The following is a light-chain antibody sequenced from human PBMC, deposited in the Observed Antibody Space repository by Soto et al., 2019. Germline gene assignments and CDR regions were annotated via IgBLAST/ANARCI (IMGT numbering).Light chain of an antibody. CDR3: AAWDDSLNGFYV. CDR1: SSNIGSNT. V-gene: IGLV1-44*01. Sequence: QSVLTQPPSASGTPWQRVTISCSGGSSNIGSNTVNWYQQLPGTAPKLLIYSNNQRPSGVPDRFSGSKSGTSASLAISGLQSEDEADYYCAAWDDSLNGFYVFGTGTKVPVL. CDR2: SNN. J-gene: IGLJ1*01.